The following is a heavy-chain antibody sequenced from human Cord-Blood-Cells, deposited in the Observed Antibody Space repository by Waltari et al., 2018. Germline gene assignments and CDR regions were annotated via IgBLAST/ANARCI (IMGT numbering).Heavy chain of an antibody. Sequence: QVQLVQSGAEVKKPGASVKVSCKASGYTFTGYYMHWVRQAPGQGLEWMGWVNPNSGGTNYAQKFQGRVTMTRYTSISTAYMELSRLRSDDTAVYYCARFFTGCSSTSCYYNAFDIWGQGTMVTVSS. D-gene: IGHD2-2*01. V-gene: IGHV1-2*02. CDR3: ARFFTGCSSTSCYYNAFDI. CDR2: VNPNSGGT. J-gene: IGHJ3*02. CDR1: GYTFTGYY.